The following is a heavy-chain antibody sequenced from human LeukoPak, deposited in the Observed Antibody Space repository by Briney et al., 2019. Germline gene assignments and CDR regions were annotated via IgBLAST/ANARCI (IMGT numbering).Heavy chain of an antibody. V-gene: IGHV3-11*01. Sequence: GGSLRLSCAASGFTFSDYYMSWIRQAPGKGLEWVSYISSSGSTIYYADSVKGRFTISRDNAKNSLYLQMNSLRAEDMALYYCAKDIWRYQLWSHAFDIWGQGTMVTVSS. CDR1: GFTFSDYY. J-gene: IGHJ3*02. D-gene: IGHD3-10*01. CDR3: AKDIWRYQLWSHAFDI. CDR2: ISSSGSTI.